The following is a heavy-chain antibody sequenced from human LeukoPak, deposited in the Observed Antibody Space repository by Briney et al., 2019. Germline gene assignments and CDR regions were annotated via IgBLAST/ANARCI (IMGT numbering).Heavy chain of an antibody. V-gene: IGHV3-33*01. Sequence: QPGRSLRLSCAASGFTFSNYAMHWVRQAPGKGLEWVAVIWYDGSNKYYADSVKGRFTISRDNSKNTLYLQMNSLRAEYTAVYYCARVPLYSSGWNYFEYWGQGTLVTVSS. CDR3: ARVPLYSSGWNYFEY. CDR2: IWYDGSNK. D-gene: IGHD6-19*01. CDR1: GFTFSNYA. J-gene: IGHJ4*02.